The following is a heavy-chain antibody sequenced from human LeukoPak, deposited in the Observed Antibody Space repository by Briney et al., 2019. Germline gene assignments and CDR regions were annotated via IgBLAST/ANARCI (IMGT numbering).Heavy chain of an antibody. J-gene: IGHJ2*01. CDR1: GFTFSSYG. V-gene: IGHV3-30*02. Sequence: GGSLRLSCAASGFTFSSYGMHWVRQAPGKGLEWVAFIRYDGSNKYYADSVKGRFTIFRDISKNTMYLQMNSLRVEDTAVYYCARVTLYGDYEVNYYFDLWGRGTLVTVSS. D-gene: IGHD4-17*01. CDR2: IRYDGSNK. CDR3: ARVTLYGDYEVNYYFDL.